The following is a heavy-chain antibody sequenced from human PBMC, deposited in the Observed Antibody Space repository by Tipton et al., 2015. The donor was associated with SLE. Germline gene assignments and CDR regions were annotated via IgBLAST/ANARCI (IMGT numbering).Heavy chain of an antibody. J-gene: IGHJ4*02. CDR2: IYDSGTT. CDR3: ARVQSGDYGDYFDQ. V-gene: IGHV4-59*11. CDR1: GGSISSHD. D-gene: IGHD4-17*01. Sequence: TLSLTCSISGGSISSHDWSWIRQPPGKGLEWIGTIYDSGTTNYNPSLRSRVTMSIDTSKNQFSLKVNSVTAADTAVYYCARVQSGDYGDYFDQWGQGALVTVSS.